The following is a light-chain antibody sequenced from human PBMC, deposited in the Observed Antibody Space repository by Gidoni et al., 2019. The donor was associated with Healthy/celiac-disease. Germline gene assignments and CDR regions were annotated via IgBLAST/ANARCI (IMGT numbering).Light chain of an antibody. CDR3: QQYNSYSS. V-gene: IGKV1-5*03. Sequence: DIQMTQSPSTLSASVGDRVTITCRASQSISSWLAWYQQKPGKAPKLLIYKASSLESGVPSRFSGSGSGTEFTLTISSLQPDDFATYYCQQYNSYSSLXHXTKVEIK. CDR1: QSISSW. J-gene: IGKJ1*01. CDR2: KAS.